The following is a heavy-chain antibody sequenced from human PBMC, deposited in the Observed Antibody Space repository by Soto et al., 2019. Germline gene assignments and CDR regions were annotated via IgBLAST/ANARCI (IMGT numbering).Heavy chain of an antibody. CDR1: GGTFSSYA. CDR3: ARGGPDIVATINFKFAFDY. J-gene: IGHJ4*02. D-gene: IGHD5-12*01. Sequence: KVSCKASGGTFSSYAISWVRQAPGQGLEWMGGIIPIFGTANYAQKFQGRVTITADESTSTAYMELSSLRSEDTAVYYCARGGPDIVATINFKFAFDYWGQGTLVTVSS. CDR2: IIPIFGTA. V-gene: IGHV1-69*01.